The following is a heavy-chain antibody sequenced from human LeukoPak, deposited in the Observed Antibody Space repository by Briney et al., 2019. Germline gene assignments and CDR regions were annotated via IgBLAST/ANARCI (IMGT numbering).Heavy chain of an antibody. Sequence: ASLKVSCKTSGYTFTAYYIHWLRQAPGQGLEWMGWMNPNSGGTKYAQTFQGRVTLTRDTSISTAYLELSSLTSDDTAVYFYARQGSNSSGWYPVDDWGQGTLVTVSS. CDR2: MNPNSGGT. CDR1: GYTFTAYY. CDR3: ARQGSNSSGWYPVDD. V-gene: IGHV1-2*02. J-gene: IGHJ4*02. D-gene: IGHD6-19*01.